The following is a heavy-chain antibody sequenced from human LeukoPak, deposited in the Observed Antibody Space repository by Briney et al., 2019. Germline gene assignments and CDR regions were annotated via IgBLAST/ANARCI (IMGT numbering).Heavy chain of an antibody. J-gene: IGHJ4*02. CDR1: GFTFSSYG. D-gene: IGHD5-18*01. V-gene: IGHV3-30*02. Sequence: GGSLRLSCAASGFTFSSYGMHWVRQAPGKGLEWVAFIRYDGSNKYYADSVKGRFTISRDNSKNTLYLQMNSLRAEDTAVYYCAKDRVGYSYGFPGATNDYWGQGTLVTVSS. CDR2: IRYDGSNK. CDR3: AKDRVGYSYGFPGATNDY.